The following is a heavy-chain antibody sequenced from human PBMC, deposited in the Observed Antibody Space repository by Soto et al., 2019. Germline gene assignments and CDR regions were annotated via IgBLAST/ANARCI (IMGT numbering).Heavy chain of an antibody. CDR3: ARILEQQLDNWFDP. Sequence: QVTLKESGPVLVKPTETLTLTCTVSGFSLSNARMGVSWIRQPPGKALEWLAHIFSNDEKSYSTSLKSRLTICKCTYXSQVVLTMTNMDPVDTATYYCARILEQQLDNWFDPWGQGTLVTVSS. D-gene: IGHD6-13*01. CDR2: IFSNDEK. CDR1: GFSLSNARMG. J-gene: IGHJ5*02. V-gene: IGHV2-26*01.